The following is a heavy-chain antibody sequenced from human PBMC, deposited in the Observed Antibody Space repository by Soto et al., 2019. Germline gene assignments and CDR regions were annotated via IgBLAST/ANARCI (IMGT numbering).Heavy chain of an antibody. CDR3: AKDARSSRVLRFLEWFPNWFDP. D-gene: IGHD3-3*01. V-gene: IGHV3-9*01. Sequence: GGSLGLSCAASGFTFDDYAMHWVRQAPGKGLEWVSGISWNSGSIGYADSVKGRFTISRDNAKNSLYLQMNSLRAEDTALYYCAKDARSSRVLRFLEWFPNWFDPWGQGTLVTVSS. CDR1: GFTFDDYA. J-gene: IGHJ5*02. CDR2: ISWNSGSI.